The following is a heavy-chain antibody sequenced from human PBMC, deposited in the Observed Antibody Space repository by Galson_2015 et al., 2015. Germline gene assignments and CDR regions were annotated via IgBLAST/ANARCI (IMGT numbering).Heavy chain of an antibody. CDR3: ARGNDFWSGTPDY. CDR1: GFTFSSYS. D-gene: IGHD3-3*01. V-gene: IGHV3-21*01. CDR2: ISSSSSYI. J-gene: IGHJ4*02. Sequence: SLRLSCAASGFTFSSYSMNWVRQAPGKGLEWVSSISSSSSYIYYADSVKGRFTISRDNAKNSLYLQMNSLRAEDTAVYYCARGNDFWSGTPDYWGQGTLVTVSS.